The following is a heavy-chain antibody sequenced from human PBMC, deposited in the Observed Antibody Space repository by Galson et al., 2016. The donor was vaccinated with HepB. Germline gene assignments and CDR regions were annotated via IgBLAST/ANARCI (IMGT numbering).Heavy chain of an antibody. D-gene: IGHD3-9*01. CDR2: INPSDGDT. CDR1: GYTFTIYY. Sequence: SVKVSCKASGYTFTIYYMHWVRQAPGQGLEWMGIINPSDGDTTYAQTFQGRITMTRDTSTSTVYMEMSSLRSDDTAVYYCARDRTGGRYDTFDYWGQGTLVTVSS. J-gene: IGHJ4*02. CDR3: ARDRTGGRYDTFDY. V-gene: IGHV1-46*01.